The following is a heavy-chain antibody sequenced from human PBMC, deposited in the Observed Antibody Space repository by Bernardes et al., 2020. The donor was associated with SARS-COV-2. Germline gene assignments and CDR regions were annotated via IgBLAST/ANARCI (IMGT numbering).Heavy chain of an antibody. CDR3: ARLEQLWSLKGSYYFDS. V-gene: IGHV4-39*02. J-gene: IGHJ4*02. Sequence: SESLSLTCTVSGGSISSTSYYWCWLRQPPGERLEWNWKVYYSGNTYYNPSLKSRVTMSVDTSKNHFSLKLSPVTAANTAGYQYARLEQLWSLKGSYYFDSWGQGTLVTVSS. CDR2: VYYSGNT. CDR1: GGSISSTSYY. D-gene: IGHD5-18*01.